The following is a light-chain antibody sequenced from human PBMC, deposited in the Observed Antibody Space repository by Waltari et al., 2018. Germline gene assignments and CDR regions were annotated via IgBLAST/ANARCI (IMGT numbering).Light chain of an antibody. V-gene: IGLV8-61*01. Sequence: QTVVTQEPSFSVSPGGTVTLTCGLSSGSVSTSYYPSWYQQTPGQAPRTLIYSTNTRSSGVPDRFSGSILGYKAALTITGAQADDESDYYCVLYMGSGISVFGSDTKVTVL. CDR1: SGSVSTSYY. CDR2: STN. J-gene: IGLJ6*01. CDR3: VLYMGSGISV.